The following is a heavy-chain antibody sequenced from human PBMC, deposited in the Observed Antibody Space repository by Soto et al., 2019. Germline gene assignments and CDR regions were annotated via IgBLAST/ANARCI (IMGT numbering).Heavy chain of an antibody. CDR1: CYSFTSLG. CDR2: MQPSTGRT. V-gene: IGHV1-8*01. J-gene: IGHJ4*02. D-gene: IGHD1-26*01. Sequence: SVKVSFKASCYSFTSLGINWVRQTAGQGLEWMGWMQPSTGRTGYAQKFQGRVTMTRDNSINTAYMELTTLTSDDTAFYYCARGVSAGVDYWGKGTLLTVSS. CDR3: ARGVSAGVDY.